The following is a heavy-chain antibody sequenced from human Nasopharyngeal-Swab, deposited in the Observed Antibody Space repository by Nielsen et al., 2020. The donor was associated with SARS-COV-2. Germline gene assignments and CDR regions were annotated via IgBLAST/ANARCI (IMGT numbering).Heavy chain of an antibody. J-gene: IGHJ4*02. Sequence: GESLKISCTASGFSFSSYSMRWVRQAPGKGLEWVSSIRYIRDGASYADSVRGRFTISRDNSKKEVYLHMNSLRPEDTAVYYCAKDQGCSGGGCGLDYWGPGTLVTVSS. D-gene: IGHD2-15*01. V-gene: IGHV3-23*01. CDR2: IRYIRDGA. CDR3: AKDQGCSGGGCGLDY. CDR1: GFSFSSYS.